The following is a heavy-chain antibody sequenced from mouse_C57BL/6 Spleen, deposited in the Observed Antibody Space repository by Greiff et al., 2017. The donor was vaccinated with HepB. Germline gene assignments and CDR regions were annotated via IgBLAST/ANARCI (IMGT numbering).Heavy chain of an antibody. J-gene: IGHJ3*01. CDR1: GFTFSDYG. Sequence: EVQLVESGGGLVKPGGSLKLSCAASGFTFSDYGMHWVRQAPEKGLEWVAYISSGSSTIYYADTVKGRFTISRDNAKNTLFLQMTSLRSEDTAMYYCARPLYYDYGFAYWGQGTLVTVSA. CDR2: ISSGSSTI. V-gene: IGHV5-17*01. D-gene: IGHD2-4*01. CDR3: ARPLYYDYGFAY.